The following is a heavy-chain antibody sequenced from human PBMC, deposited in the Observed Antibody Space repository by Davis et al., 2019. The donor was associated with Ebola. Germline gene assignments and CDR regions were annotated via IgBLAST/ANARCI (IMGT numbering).Heavy chain of an antibody. CDR2: IRSKANSYAT. CDR3: ARDTQRWQHDAFDI. J-gene: IGHJ3*02. V-gene: IGHV3-73*01. CDR1: GFTFSCSA. D-gene: IGHD5-24*01. Sequence: GESLKISCAASGFTFSCSAMYWVRQASGKGLEWVGRIRSKANSYATAYATSVKGRFTISRDDTKYTLYLQMNSLRAEDTAVYYCARDTQRWQHDAFDIWGQGTMVTVSS.